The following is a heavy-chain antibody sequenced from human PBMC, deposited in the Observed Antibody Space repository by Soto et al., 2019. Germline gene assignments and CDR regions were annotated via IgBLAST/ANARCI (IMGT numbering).Heavy chain of an antibody. D-gene: IGHD3-3*02. V-gene: IGHV3-48*03. CDR2: ISRSGSTI. Sequence: EVQLVESGGGLVQPGGSLRLSCAASGFAFSNYEMNWVRQAPGKGLEWVSYISRSGSTIYYADSVKGRFTISRDDAKNSLYLQMDSLRADDTAVYYCARESFSASPNFFDYWGQGTLVTVSS. J-gene: IGHJ4*02. CDR3: ARESFSASPNFFDY. CDR1: GFAFSNYE.